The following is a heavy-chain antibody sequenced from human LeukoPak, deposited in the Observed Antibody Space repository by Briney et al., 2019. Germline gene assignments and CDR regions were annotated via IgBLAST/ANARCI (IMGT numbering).Heavy chain of an antibody. Sequence: GGTLRLSCAASESAFRNFAMHWVRQTPEKGLEWVAFISFDGVTTYYADSVRGRFTISRDNSKNTLFLQMNSLRGEDTAVYYCAREYSDSYGVNGHFDSWGQGTLVPVSS. V-gene: IGHV3-30-3*01. J-gene: IGHJ4*02. CDR3: AREYSDSYGVNGHFDS. CDR1: ESAFRNFA. CDR2: ISFDGVTT. D-gene: IGHD4-17*01.